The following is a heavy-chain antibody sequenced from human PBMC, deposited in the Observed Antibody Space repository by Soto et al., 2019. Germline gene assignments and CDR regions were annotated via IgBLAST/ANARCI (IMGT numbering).Heavy chain of an antibody. D-gene: IGHD3-3*01. CDR2: ISGSGGST. J-gene: IGHJ6*03. Sequence: GGSLRLSCAASGFTFSSYAMSWVRQAPGKGLEWVSAISGSGGSTYYADSVKGRFTISRDNSKNTLYLQMNSLRAEDTAVYYCARGGPYYDFWSGYYAYMDVWGKGTTVTVSS. CDR1: GFTFSSYA. V-gene: IGHV3-23*01. CDR3: ARGGPYYDFWSGYYAYMDV.